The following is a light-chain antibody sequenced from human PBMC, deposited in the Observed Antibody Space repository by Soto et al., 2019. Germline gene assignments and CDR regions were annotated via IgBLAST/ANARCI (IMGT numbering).Light chain of an antibody. CDR3: HQRQSWPRT. CDR2: LAS. J-gene: IGKJ1*01. Sequence: EMVLTQSPATLSSFPGDRVTLSCRASQAVNTRLAWYQHKPGQAPRLLIYLASNRAAGVPARFSGSGSGTDFTLTISNVEPEDFAVYYCHQRQSWPRTFGHGTRLDSK. V-gene: IGKV3-11*01. CDR1: QAVNTR.